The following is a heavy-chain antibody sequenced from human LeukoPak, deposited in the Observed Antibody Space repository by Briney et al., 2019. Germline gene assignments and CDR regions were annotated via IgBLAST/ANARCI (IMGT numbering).Heavy chain of an antibody. CDR1: GFTFSSYG. CDR3: ARALRSGPPPADY. D-gene: IGHD2-8*02. V-gene: IGHV3-33*01. CDR2: IWYDGSNK. J-gene: IGHJ4*02. Sequence: GGSLRLSCAASGFTFSSYGMHWVRQAPGKGLEWVAVIWYDGSNKYYADSVKGRFTISRDNSKNTLYLQMNSLRAEDTAVYYCARALRSGPPPADYWGQGTLVTVSS.